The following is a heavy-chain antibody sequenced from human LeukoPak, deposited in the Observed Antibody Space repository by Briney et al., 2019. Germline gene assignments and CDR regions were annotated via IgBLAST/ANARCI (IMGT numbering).Heavy chain of an antibody. D-gene: IGHD2-2*01. CDR2: IYYSGST. CDR1: GGSISSYY. CDR3: ARGVVVVPAAPLSIFDP. J-gene: IGHJ5*02. V-gene: IGHV4-59*08. Sequence: SETLSLTCTVSGGSISSYYWSWIRQPPGKGLEWIGYIYYSGSTNYNPSLKSRVTISVDTSKNQFSLKLSSVTAADTAVYYCARGVVVVPAAPLSIFDPWGQGTLVTVSS.